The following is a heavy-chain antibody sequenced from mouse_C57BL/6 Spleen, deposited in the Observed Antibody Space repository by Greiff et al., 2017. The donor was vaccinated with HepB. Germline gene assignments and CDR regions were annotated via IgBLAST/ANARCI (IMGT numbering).Heavy chain of an antibody. CDR3: ARHEDPDYYGSSYGAMDY. CDR2: FYPGSGSI. CDR1: GYTFTEYT. D-gene: IGHD1-1*01. V-gene: IGHV1-62-2*01. Sequence: VQLQESGAELVKPGASVKLSCKASGYTFTEYTIHWVKQRSGQGLEWIGWFYPGSGSIKYNEKFKDKATLTADKSSSTVYMELSRLTSEDSAVYFCARHEDPDYYGSSYGAMDYWGQGTSVTVSS. J-gene: IGHJ4*01.